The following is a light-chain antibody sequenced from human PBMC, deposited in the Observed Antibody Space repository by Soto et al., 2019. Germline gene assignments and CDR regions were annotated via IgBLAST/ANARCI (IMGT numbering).Light chain of an antibody. CDR2: KAS. CDR1: QTISSW. Sequence: DIQMTQAPSTLSGSVVDRVTITCRASQTISSWLAWYQQKPGKAPKLLIYKASTLKSGVPSRFSGSGSGTEFTLTISSLQPDNFATYYCQHYNSYSEAFGQGTKVDNK. J-gene: IGKJ1*01. CDR3: QHYNSYSEA. V-gene: IGKV1-5*03.